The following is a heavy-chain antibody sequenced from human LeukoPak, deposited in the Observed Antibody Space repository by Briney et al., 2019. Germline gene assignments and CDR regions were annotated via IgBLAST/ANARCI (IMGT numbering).Heavy chain of an antibody. CDR1: GYTFTGYY. D-gene: IGHD5-18*01. CDR2: INPNSGGT. V-gene: IGHV1-2*06. J-gene: IGHJ4*02. Sequence: ASVKVSCKASGYTFTGYYMHWVRQAPGQGLEWMGRINPNSGGTNYAQKFQGRVTMTRDTSISTAYMELSRLRSDDTAVYYCARAIRGYSYGYSYWGQGTLVTVSS. CDR3: ARAIRGYSYGYSY.